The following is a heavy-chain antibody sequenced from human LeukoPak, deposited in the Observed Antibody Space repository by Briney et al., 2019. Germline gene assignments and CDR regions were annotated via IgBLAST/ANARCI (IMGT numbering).Heavy chain of an antibody. CDR1: GGSISSHY. CDR3: ARGVRDGYNSYAFDI. V-gene: IGHV4-59*11. CDR2: IYYSGST. D-gene: IGHD5-24*01. Sequence: PSETLSLTCTVPGGSISSHYWSWIRQPPGKGLEWIGYIYYSGSTNYNPSLKSRVTISVDTSKNQFSLKLSSVTAADTAVSYCARGVRDGYNSYAFDIWGQGTMVTVSS. J-gene: IGHJ3*02.